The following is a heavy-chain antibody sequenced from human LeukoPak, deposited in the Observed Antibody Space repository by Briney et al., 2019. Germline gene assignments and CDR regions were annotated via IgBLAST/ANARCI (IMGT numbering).Heavy chain of an antibody. CDR3: ARDLRRTNYGDYGAFDI. J-gene: IGHJ3*02. V-gene: IGHV4-4*07. CDR2: IYSSGST. D-gene: IGHD4-17*01. CDR1: GGSISSYY. Sequence: SETLSLTCTVSGGSISSYYWSWIRQPAGKGLEWIGRIYSSGSTNYNPSLKSRVTMSVDTSKSQFSLRLNFVTAADTAVYYCARDLRRTNYGDYGAFDIWGQGTMVTVSS.